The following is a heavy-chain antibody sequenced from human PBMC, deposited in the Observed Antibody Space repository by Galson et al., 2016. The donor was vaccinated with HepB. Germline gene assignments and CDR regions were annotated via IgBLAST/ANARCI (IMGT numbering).Heavy chain of an antibody. CDR2: LYHTATT. CDR1: GASINDSTW. CDR3: ARAAIVPGARMVFDP. V-gene: IGHV4-4*02. Sequence: SETLSLTCTVSGASINDSTWWTWVRQAPGRGLEWIGELYHTATTNNNTFLRSRFTLPIDKSRNQFSPNLTSAAAADPAVDYWARAAIVPGARMVFDPRGQGTLVTVSS. J-gene: IGHJ5*02. D-gene: IGHD2-2*01.